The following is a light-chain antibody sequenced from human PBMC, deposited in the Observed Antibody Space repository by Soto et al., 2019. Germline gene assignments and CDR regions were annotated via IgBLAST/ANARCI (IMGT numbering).Light chain of an antibody. J-gene: IGKJ1*01. CDR2: DAS. V-gene: IGKV1-5*01. CDR3: QQYNTYSGT. Sequence: IQMTQSPSTLSASVGDRVTITCRANQSISSWLAWYQQKPGKAPKLLIYDASSLESGVPSRFSGSGSGPEFTLTISSLQPDDFATYYCQQYNTYSGTFGQGTKVEIK. CDR1: QSISSW.